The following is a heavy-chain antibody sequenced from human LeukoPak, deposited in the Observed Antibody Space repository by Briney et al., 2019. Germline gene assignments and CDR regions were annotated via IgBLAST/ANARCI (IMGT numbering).Heavy chain of an antibody. CDR2: IWYDGSNK. Sequence: PGGSLRLSCAASGFTFSSYGMQWVRQAPGKGLEWVAVIWYDGSNKYYADSVKGRFTISRDNSKNTLYLQMNSLRAEDTAVYYCARGAGSDSYFDYWGQGTLATVSS. CDR3: ARGAGSDSYFDY. CDR1: GFTFSSYG. J-gene: IGHJ4*02. D-gene: IGHD5-12*01. V-gene: IGHV3-33*01.